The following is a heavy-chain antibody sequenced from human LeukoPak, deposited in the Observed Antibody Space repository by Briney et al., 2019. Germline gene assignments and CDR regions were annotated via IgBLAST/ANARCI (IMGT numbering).Heavy chain of an antibody. CDR1: GYTFTGYY. CDR2: INPNSGGA. J-gene: IGHJ5*02. D-gene: IGHD1-26*01. Sequence: ASVKVSCKASGYTFTGYYMHWVRQAPGQGLEWMGWINPNSGGANYAQNFQGRVTMTRDTSISTAYMELSRLTSDDTAGYYCARGRGVYGGSFYNWFDPWGQGTLVTVSS. V-gene: IGHV1-2*02. CDR3: ARGRGVYGGSFYNWFDP.